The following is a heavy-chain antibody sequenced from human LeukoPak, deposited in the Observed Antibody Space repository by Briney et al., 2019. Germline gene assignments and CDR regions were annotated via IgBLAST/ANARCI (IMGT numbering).Heavy chain of an antibody. CDR2: INQDGSVK. D-gene: IGHD6-19*01. V-gene: IGHV3-7*05. CDR3: ARGMTVAANWFDP. Sequence: PGGSLRLSCAASGFTFSSHWMNRVRQAPGKGLEWVANINQDGSVKYYVDSVKGRLTISRDNAKNSIYLQMNSLRAEDTAVYYCARGMTVAANWFDPWGQGTLVTVSS. CDR1: GFTFSSHW. J-gene: IGHJ5*02.